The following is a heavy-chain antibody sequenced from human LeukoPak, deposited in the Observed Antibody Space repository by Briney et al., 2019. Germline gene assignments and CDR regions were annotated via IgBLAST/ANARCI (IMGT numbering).Heavy chain of an antibody. J-gene: IGHJ4*02. D-gene: IGHD6-13*01. CDR3: ARKAAGPDY. V-gene: IGHV4-30-4*08. Sequence: PSETLSLTCTVSGDSINSNDYYWSWIRQPPGKGLDWIGYIYYSGSTYYNSSLKSRVTMSVDTSKNQFSLKLSSVTAADTAVYYCARKAAGPDYWGQGTLVTVSS. CDR1: GDSINSNDYY. CDR2: IYYSGST.